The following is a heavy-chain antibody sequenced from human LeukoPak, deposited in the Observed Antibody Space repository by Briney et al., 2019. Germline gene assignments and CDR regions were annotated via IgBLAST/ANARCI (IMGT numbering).Heavy chain of an antibody. CDR3: TTVYCSGTSCYSYMDV. J-gene: IGHJ6*03. CDR1: GFTFSNAW. D-gene: IGHD2-2*01. V-gene: IGHV3-15*01. CDR2: IKSKTDGGTT. Sequence: GGSLRLSCAASGFTFSNAWMSWVRQAPGKGLEWVGRIKSKTDGGTTDYAAPVKGRFTISRDDSKNTLYLQMNSLKTEDTAVYYCTTVYCSGTSCYSYMDVWGKGTTVTVSS.